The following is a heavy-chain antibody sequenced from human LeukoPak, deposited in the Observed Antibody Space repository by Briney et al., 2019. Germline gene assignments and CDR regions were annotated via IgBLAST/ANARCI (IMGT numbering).Heavy chain of an antibody. CDR2: ICSNGGST. CDR3: ARVGTGDGCYPNTGGYFDY. J-gene: IGHJ4*02. CDR1: GFTFSSYA. Sequence: GGSLRLSCAASGFTFSSYAMQWARQAPGKGLVYVSAICSNGGSTYYANSVKGRFTISRDNSKNSLYLQMGSLRAEDMAVSYCARVGTGDGCYPNTGGYFDYWGQGTLVTVSS. D-gene: IGHD5-24*01. V-gene: IGHV3-64*01.